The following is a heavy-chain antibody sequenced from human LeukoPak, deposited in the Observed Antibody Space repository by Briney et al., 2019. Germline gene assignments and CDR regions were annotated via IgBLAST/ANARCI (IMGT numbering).Heavy chain of an antibody. CDR1: GYIYTGYY. J-gene: IGHJ4*02. Sequence: ASVKVSCKASGYIYTGYYMHWVRQAPGQGLEWMGRINPNSGGTNYAQKFQGRVTMTRDTSISTAYMELSRLRSDDTAVYYCARDRSSSSWYSDFDYWGQGTLVTLSS. D-gene: IGHD6-13*01. CDR2: INPNSGGT. V-gene: IGHV1-2*06. CDR3: ARDRSSSSWYSDFDY.